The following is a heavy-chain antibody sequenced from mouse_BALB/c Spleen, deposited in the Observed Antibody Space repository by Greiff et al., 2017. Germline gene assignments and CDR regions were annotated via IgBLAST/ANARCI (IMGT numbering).Heavy chain of an antibody. V-gene: IGHV1-7*01. CDR3: ARSYGSSYGFAY. Sequence: QVQLQQSGAELAKPGASVKMSCKASGYTFTSYWMHWVKQRPGQGLEWIGYINPSTGYTEYNQKFKDKATLTADKSSSTAYMQLSSLTSEDSAVYYCARSYGSSYGFAYWGQGTLVTVSA. D-gene: IGHD1-1*01. CDR2: INPSTGYT. CDR1: GYTFTSYW. J-gene: IGHJ3*01.